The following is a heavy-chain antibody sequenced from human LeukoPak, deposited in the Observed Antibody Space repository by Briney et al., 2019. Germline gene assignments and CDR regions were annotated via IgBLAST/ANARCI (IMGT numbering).Heavy chain of an antibody. CDR3: VGVGATRFDY. V-gene: IGHV1-3*01. CDR2: INVGNGNT. CDR1: GYIFTNYA. J-gene: IGHJ4*02. Sequence: ASVMVSCKASGYIFTNYAMHWVRQAPGQRLEWMGWINVGNGNTKYSQKFQDRVTITRETSASTVYMELSSLRSEDTAVYYCVGVGATRFDYWGQGTLVTVSS. D-gene: IGHD1-26*01.